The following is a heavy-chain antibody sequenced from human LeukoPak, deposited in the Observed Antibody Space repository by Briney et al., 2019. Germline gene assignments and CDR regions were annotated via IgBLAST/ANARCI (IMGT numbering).Heavy chain of an antibody. J-gene: IGHJ4*02. CDR1: GFTFSSYA. CDR2: ISGSGGRT. Sequence: GGSLRLSCAASGFTFSSYAVSWVRQAPGKGLEWVAVISGSGGRTYYADSVKGRFTISRDNSKNTLYLQMNSLRAEDTAVYYCAKMVREFYTISYYFDYWGQGTLVTVSS. CDR3: AKMVREFYTISYYFDY. V-gene: IGHV3-23*01. D-gene: IGHD2-8*01.